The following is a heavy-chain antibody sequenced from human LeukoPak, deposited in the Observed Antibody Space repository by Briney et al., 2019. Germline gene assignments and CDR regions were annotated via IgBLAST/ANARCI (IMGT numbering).Heavy chain of an antibody. CDR2: IIPIFGTA. CDR3: ARNGYCSGGSCYAPLYYYMDV. D-gene: IGHD2-15*01. V-gene: IGHV1-69*05. J-gene: IGHJ6*03. Sequence: SVKVSCKASGGTFSSYAISWVRQAPGQGLEWMGGIIPIFGTANYAQKFQGRVTITTDESTSTAYMELSSLRSEDTAVYYCARNGYCSGGSCYAPLYYYMDVWAKGPRSPSP. CDR1: GGTFSSYA.